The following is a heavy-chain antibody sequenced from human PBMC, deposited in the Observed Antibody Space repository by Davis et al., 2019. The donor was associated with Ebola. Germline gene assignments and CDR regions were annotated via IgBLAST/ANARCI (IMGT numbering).Heavy chain of an antibody. CDR1: GFTFSSYA. Sequence: GESLKISCAASGFTFSSYAMHWVRQAPGKGLEWVAVISYDGSNKYYADSVKGRFTISRDNSKNTLYLQMNSLRAEDTAVYYCAKDYDSSGYYYDAFDIWGQGTMVTVSS. CDR3: AKDYDSSGYYYDAFDI. V-gene: IGHV3-30-3*01. D-gene: IGHD3-22*01. CDR2: ISYDGSNK. J-gene: IGHJ3*02.